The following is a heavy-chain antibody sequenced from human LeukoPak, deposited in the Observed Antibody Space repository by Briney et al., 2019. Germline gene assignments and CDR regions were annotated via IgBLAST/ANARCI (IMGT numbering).Heavy chain of an antibody. D-gene: IGHD3-10*01. CDR2: IYTSGST. CDR1: GGSISSYY. J-gene: IGHJ6*03. CDR3: ARDNYGSGSYRYYYYYMDV. Sequence: PSETLSLTCTVSGGSISSYYWSWIRQPAGKGLEWIGRIYTSGSTNYNPSLKSRVTMSVGTSKNQFSLKLSSVTAADTAVYYCARDNYGSGSYRYYYYYMDVWGKGTTVTISS. V-gene: IGHV4-4*07.